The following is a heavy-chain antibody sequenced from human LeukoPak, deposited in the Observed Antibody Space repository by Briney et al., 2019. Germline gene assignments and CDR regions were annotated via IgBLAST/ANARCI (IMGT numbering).Heavy chain of an antibody. Sequence: GGSLRLSCAASGFTFTSYGMHWVRQAPGKGLEGVAVIWYDGSYRHYADSVKGRFTISRDNSKNTVDLQMNSLRAEDTAMYYCARGWHYGSGSYDYWGQGTLVTVSS. V-gene: IGHV3-33*01. CDR1: GFTFTSYG. J-gene: IGHJ4*02. D-gene: IGHD3-10*01. CDR2: IWYDGSYR. CDR3: ARGWHYGSGSYDY.